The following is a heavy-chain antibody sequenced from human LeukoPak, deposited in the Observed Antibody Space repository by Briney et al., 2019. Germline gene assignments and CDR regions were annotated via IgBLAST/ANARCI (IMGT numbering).Heavy chain of an antibody. Sequence: SETLSLTCTVSGGSISSSSYYWGWIRQPPGKGLEWIGSIYYSGSTYYNPSLKSRVTISVDTSKNQFSLKLSSVTAADTAVYYCARHNLGSSSWGQGKWFDPWGQGTLVTVSS. CDR1: GGSISSSSYY. J-gene: IGHJ5*02. V-gene: IGHV4-39*01. CDR3: ARHNLGSSSWGQGKWFDP. CDR2: IYYSGST. D-gene: IGHD6-13*01.